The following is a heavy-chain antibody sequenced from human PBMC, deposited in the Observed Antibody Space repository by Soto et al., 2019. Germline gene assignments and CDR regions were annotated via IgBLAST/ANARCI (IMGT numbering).Heavy chain of an antibody. CDR1: GGSIYSSIYY. J-gene: IGHJ5*02. CDR3: ARGVLLWFGSMRGWFDP. V-gene: IGHV4-39*01. Sequence: PSETLSLTCTVSGGSIYSSIYYWGWIRQPPGKGLEWIGSIYYSGSTYYNPSLKSRVTISVDTSKNQFSLKLSSVTAADTAVYYCARGVLLWFGSMRGWFDPWGQGTLVTVSS. CDR2: IYYSGST. D-gene: IGHD3-10*01.